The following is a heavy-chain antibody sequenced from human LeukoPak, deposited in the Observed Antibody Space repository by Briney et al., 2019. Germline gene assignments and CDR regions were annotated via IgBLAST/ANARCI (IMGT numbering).Heavy chain of an antibody. J-gene: IGHJ4*02. Sequence: GGSLRLPCAASGFTFDDYGMSWVRQAPGKGLEWVSGINWNGGSTGYADSVKGRFTISRDNAKNSLYLQMNSLRAEDTALYYCARDPVDYGDYSSPGYFDYWGQGTLVTVSS. D-gene: IGHD4-17*01. CDR3: ARDPVDYGDYSSPGYFDY. CDR1: GFTFDDYG. CDR2: INWNGGST. V-gene: IGHV3-20*04.